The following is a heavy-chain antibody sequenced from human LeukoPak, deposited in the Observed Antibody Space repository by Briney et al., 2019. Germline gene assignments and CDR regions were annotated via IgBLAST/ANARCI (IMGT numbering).Heavy chain of an antibody. V-gene: IGHV3-23*01. J-gene: IGHJ4*02. D-gene: IGHD2-21*01. Sequence: PGGSLRLSCAPSGYLFSRYAMTWVRQAPGKGLEWVSGISGSGGSTYYADSVKGRFTISRDNSKNTLYLQMSSLRVEDTAVYYCAKTQHMANFVLWGQGTLVTVSS. CDR1: GYLFSRYA. CDR3: AKTQHMANFVL. CDR2: ISGSGGST.